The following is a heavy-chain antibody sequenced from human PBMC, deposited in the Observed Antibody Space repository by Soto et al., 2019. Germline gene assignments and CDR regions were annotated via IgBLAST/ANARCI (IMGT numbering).Heavy chain of an antibody. J-gene: IGHJ6*04. D-gene: IGHD2-15*01. CDR2: INHSGST. CDR3: AIVVEEDYYGMHV. Sequence: SETLSLTCAVYGGSFSGYYWSWIRQPPGKGLGWIGEINHSGSTNYNPSLKSRVTISVDTSKNQFSLKLSSVTAADTAVYYCAIVVEEDYYGMHVWGKGTTVTVSS. V-gene: IGHV4-34*01. CDR1: GGSFSGYY.